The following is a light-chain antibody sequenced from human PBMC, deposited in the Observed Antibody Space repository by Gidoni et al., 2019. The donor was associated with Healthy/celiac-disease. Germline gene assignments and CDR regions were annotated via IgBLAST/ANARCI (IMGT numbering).Light chain of an antibody. CDR2: GAS. CDR1: QSVNSN. Sequence: EIVMTQPPATLSVSPGERATLSCRASQSVNSNLAWYQQKPGQAPRLLIYGASTRATGIPARFSGSGSGTEFTLTISSLQSEDFAVYYCQQYNNWPLTFGGGTKVEIK. CDR3: QQYNNWPLT. J-gene: IGKJ4*01. V-gene: IGKV3-15*01.